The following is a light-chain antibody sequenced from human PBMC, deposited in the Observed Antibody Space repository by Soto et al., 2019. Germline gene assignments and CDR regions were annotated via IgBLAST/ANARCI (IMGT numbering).Light chain of an antibody. CDR3: LQYNNWPRWT. Sequence: EIVMTQSPATLSVSPGERATLSCRASESVSANLAWYQQQPGQTPRLLIYGASTRATGTPARFSGSGSGTEFTLTISSLQSEDFAVYYCLQYNNWPRWTFGQGTRVEIK. V-gene: IGKV3-15*01. CDR1: ESVSAN. J-gene: IGKJ1*01. CDR2: GAS.